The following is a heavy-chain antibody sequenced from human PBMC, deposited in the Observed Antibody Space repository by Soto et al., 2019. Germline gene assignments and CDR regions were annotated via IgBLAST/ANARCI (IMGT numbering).Heavy chain of an antibody. Sequence: SETLSLTCSVSGASVSSYYWSWVRQPPGKGLEWIGYIYYIGAYNYNPSLKSRVTISDDTSKNQFSLKLTSVTAADTAVYYCARTPETRDWLDPWGQGTLVTVSS. D-gene: IGHD1-7*01. V-gene: IGHV4-59*02. CDR1: GASVSSYY. J-gene: IGHJ5*02. CDR2: IYYIGAY. CDR3: ARTPETRDWLDP.